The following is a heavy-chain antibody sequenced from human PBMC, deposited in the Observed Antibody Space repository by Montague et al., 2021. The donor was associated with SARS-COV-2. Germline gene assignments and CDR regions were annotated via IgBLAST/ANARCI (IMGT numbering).Heavy chain of an antibody. CDR3: ARGSPQTNIQWFSASYWFDA. CDR2: INQSGST. CDR1: GGSFTGYH. V-gene: IGHV4-34*01. D-gene: IGHD1-26*01. J-gene: IGHJ5*01. Sequence: SETLSLTCAVSGGSFTGYHWTWIRQPPGTGLEWIGEINQSGSTKYNPALKSRFSISVDTSKNQFSLKLTSVTAADTAMFYCARGSPQTNIQWFSASYWFDAWGQGTLVTVSS.